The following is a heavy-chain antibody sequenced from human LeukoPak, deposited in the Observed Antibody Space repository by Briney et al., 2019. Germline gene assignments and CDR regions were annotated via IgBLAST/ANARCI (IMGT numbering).Heavy chain of an antibody. CDR2: ISSSSSTI. D-gene: IGHD1-26*01. Sequence: PGRSLRLSRAASGFTFSSYSMNWVRQAPGKGQELVSYISSSSSTIYYADSVKGRFTISRDNAKNSLYLQMNSLRAEDTAVYYCARGGSYQAWGQGTLVTVSS. V-gene: IGHV3-48*01. J-gene: IGHJ4*02. CDR1: GFTFSSYS. CDR3: ARGGSYQA.